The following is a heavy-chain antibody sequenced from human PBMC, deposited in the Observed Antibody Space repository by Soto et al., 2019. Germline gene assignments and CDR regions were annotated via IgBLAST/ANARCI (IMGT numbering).Heavy chain of an antibody. CDR1: GFTFSSYA. CDR2: LSYDGSNK. Sequence: QVQLVESGGGVVQPGRSLRLSCAASGFTFSSYAMHWVRQAPGKGLEWVAVLSYDGSNKYYADSVKGRFTISRDISKNTLYLQMHSLRAEDTAVYYCARGRITGITSGWYFDLWGRGTLFTVAS. J-gene: IGHJ2*01. CDR3: ARGRITGITSGWYFDL. V-gene: IGHV3-30-3*01. D-gene: IGHD1-7*01.